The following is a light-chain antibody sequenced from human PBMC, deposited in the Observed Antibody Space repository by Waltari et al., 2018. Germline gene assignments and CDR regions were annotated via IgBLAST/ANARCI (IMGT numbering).Light chain of an antibody. Sequence: QSALTQPRSVSGSPGQSVTIPCTGTSSIGDDYNFISWYRQLPGEAPKLMIYDVSKRPSGVPGRFSGSKSGNTASLTISGLQAEDEADYYCFSYASSYTSWVFGGGTKLTVL. CDR3: FSYASSYTSWV. CDR2: DVS. V-gene: IGLV2-11*01. CDR1: SSIGDDYNF. J-gene: IGLJ3*02.